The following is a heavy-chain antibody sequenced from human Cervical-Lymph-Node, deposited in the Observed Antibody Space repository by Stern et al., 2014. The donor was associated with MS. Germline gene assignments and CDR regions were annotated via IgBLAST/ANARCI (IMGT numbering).Heavy chain of an antibody. J-gene: IGHJ5*02. D-gene: IGHD3-9*01. V-gene: IGHV5-10-1*03. CDR3: ATSPLRYFDPNWFDP. CDR1: AYSFTTYW. CDR2: IEPRDSFI. Sequence: VQLVQSGAAVKKPGESLRISCQGPAYSFTTYWINWLRQMPGKGLEWMGKIEPRDSFIKYGPSFEGHVTISADKSISTAYLQWSSLKASDTAIYYCATSPLRYFDPNWFDPWGQGTLVTVSS.